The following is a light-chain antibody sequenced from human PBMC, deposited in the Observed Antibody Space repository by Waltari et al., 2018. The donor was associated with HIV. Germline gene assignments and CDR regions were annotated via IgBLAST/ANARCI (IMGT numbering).Light chain of an antibody. CDR2: DVS. V-gene: IGLV2-14*01. Sequence: QSALTQPASVSGSPGQSITISCTGTSSYVGCYNYVSWYQQHPGKAPKLMIYDVSNRPSGVSYRFSGSKSGNTASLTISGLQAEDEADYYCSSYTTSSTWVFGGGTKLTVL. CDR1: SSYVGCYNY. CDR3: SSYTTSSTWV. J-gene: IGLJ3*02.